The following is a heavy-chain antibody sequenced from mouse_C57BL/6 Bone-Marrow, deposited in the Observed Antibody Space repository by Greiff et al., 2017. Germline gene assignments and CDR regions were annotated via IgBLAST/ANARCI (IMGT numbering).Heavy chain of an antibody. D-gene: IGHD1-1*01. CDR2: LDPEDGDT. CDR1: GFNIKDYY. V-gene: IGHV14-1*01. CDR3: TTPTVVATRARDY. J-gene: IGHJ4*01. Sequence: VQLKESGAELVRPGASVKLSCTASGFNIKDYYMHWVKQRPEQGLEWIGRLDPEDGDTEYAPKFQGKATMTADTSSNTAYLQLSSLTSEDTAVYYCTTPTVVATRARDYWGQGTSVTVSS.